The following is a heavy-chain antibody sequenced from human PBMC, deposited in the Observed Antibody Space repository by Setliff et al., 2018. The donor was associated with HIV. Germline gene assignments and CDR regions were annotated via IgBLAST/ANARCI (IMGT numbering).Heavy chain of an antibody. CDR3: AKNVYRSPWSPLDY. CDR1: GFTFSSYG. Sequence: GGSLRLSCAASGFTFSSYGMHWVRQAPGKGLEWVAFIRYDDTYKYYVDSVKGRFTITRDNSKNTLYLQMNSLRPEDTAVYYCAKNVYRSPWSPLDYWGQGTLVTVSS. J-gene: IGHJ4*02. D-gene: IGHD6-19*01. V-gene: IGHV3-30*02. CDR2: IRYDDTYK.